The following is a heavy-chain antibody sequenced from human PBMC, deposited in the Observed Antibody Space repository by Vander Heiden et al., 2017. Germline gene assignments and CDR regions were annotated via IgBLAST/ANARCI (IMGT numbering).Heavy chain of an antibody. D-gene: IGHD3-9*01. CDR1: GFTFSSYS. CDR2: ISSSSSTI. Sequence: EVQLVESGGGLVQPGGSLRRSCAAPGFTFSSYSMNWVRQAPGKGLEWVSYISSSSSTIYYADSVKGRFTISRDNGKNSLYLQMNSLRDEDTALYYCASYYDTTYGMDVWGQGTTVTVSS. CDR3: ASYYDTTYGMDV. V-gene: IGHV3-48*02. J-gene: IGHJ6*02.